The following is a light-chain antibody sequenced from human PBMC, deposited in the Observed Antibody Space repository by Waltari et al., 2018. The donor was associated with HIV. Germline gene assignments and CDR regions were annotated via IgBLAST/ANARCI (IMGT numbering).Light chain of an antibody. Sequence: QPPLTQSRSVSGSPGQSITIPCTPTRNDVGDYNYVSLYQQHPGRAPKLLIFDLNRRPSGVPDRFSGPKSGNTASLTISGLPAEDEADYYCCSSAGRYTFVFGTGTKVTVL. CDR1: RNDVGDYNY. CDR3: CSSAGRYTFV. J-gene: IGLJ1*01. V-gene: IGLV2-11*01. CDR2: DLN.